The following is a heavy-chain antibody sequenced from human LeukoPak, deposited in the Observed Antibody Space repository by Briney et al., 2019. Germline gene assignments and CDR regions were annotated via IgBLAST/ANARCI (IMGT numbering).Heavy chain of an antibody. CDR2: IKQDGIEK. CDR3: AKDQIDYYDSSVPGGY. CDR1: GFTFNNYW. D-gene: IGHD3-22*01. V-gene: IGHV3-7*03. Sequence: GGSLRLSCAASGFTFNNYWMSWVRQAPGKGLEWVANIKQDGIEKYYVDSVKGRFTISRDNAKNSLYLQMNSLRAEDTAVYYCAKDQIDYYDSSVPGGYWGQGTLVTVSS. J-gene: IGHJ4*02.